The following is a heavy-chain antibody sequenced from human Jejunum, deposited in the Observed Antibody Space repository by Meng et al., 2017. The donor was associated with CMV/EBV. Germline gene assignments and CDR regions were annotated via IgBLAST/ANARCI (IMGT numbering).Heavy chain of an antibody. J-gene: IGHJ4*02. V-gene: IGHV3-48*03. D-gene: IGHD6-13*01. CDR2: ISPSGNNI. CDR3: TRDSQHHLY. CDR1: GYTFSGGE. Sequence: CEASGYTFSGGEMNGSRQAPGKGLEWVACISPSGNNIQYADSVKGRFALSRDNTKNSLYLQMSGLRAEDTAVYYCTRDSQHHLYWGQGALVTVSS.